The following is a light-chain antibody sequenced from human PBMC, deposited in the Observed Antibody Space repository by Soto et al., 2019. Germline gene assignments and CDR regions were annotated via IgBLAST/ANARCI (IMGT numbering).Light chain of an antibody. V-gene: IGKV3-20*01. CDR1: QRFRSSY. J-gene: IGKJ5*01. CDR3: RQYGGSPART. CDR2: GAX. Sequence: IELTQWPGTLSLSQGEGATLPCKASQRFRSSYLAWYTQNPGQATRILXXGAXSRGTGIPDRFSGSGSGTDFTLTISRLEPEDFAVYFCRQYGGSPARTFGQGTRLEI.